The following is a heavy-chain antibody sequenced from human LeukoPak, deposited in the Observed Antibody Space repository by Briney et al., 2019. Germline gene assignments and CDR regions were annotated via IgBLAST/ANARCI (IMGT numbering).Heavy chain of an antibody. Sequence: AAVKVSCKASGYTFTGYYMHWVRQAPGQGREWMGWINPNSGGTNYAQKFQGRVTMTRDTSISTAYMELSRLRSDDKAVYYCARVVDGYIPYDYWGQGTLVTVSS. D-gene: IGHD5-24*01. V-gene: IGHV1-2*02. CDR3: ARVVDGYIPYDY. J-gene: IGHJ4*02. CDR2: INPNSGGT. CDR1: GYTFTGYY.